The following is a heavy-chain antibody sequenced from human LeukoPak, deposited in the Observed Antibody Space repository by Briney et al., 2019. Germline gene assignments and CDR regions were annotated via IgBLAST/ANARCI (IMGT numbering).Heavy chain of an antibody. CDR1: GFTFNNYE. D-gene: IGHD3-22*01. V-gene: IGHV3-7*01. Sequence: GGSLRLSCAASGFTFNNYEMNWVRQAPGKGLEWVANIKQDGSEKYYVDSVKGRFTISRDNAKNSLYLQMNSLRADDTAVYYCARDGDTSGYTDWGQGTLVTVSS. CDR2: IKQDGSEK. J-gene: IGHJ4*02. CDR3: ARDGDTSGYTD.